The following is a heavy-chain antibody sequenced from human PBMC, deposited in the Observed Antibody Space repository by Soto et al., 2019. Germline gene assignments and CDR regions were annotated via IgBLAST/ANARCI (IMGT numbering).Heavy chain of an antibody. CDR2: INAGNGNT. CDR1: GYTFTSYA. V-gene: IGHV1-3*01. CDR3: ARDRGIAAAGRFDD. D-gene: IGHD6-13*01. Sequence: ASVKVSCKASGYTFTSYAMHWVRQAPGQRLEWMGWINAGNGNTKYSQKFQGRVTITRDTSASTAYMELSSLRSEDTAVYYCARDRGIAAAGRFDDRGQGTLVTVSS. J-gene: IGHJ4*02.